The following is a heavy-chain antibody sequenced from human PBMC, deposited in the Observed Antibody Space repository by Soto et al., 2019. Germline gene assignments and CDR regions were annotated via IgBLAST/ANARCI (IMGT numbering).Heavy chain of an antibody. V-gene: IGHV3-21*01. J-gene: IGHJ5*02. CDR2: ISSSSSYI. CDR1: GFTFSSYG. D-gene: IGHD2-15*01. CDR3: ARGLCSGGSCYRNWFDP. Sequence: GGSLRLSCAASGFTFSSYGMHWVRQAPGKGLEWVSSISSSSSYIYYADSVKGRFTISRDNAKNSLYLQMNSLRAEDTAVYYCARGLCSGGSCYRNWFDPWGQGTLVTV.